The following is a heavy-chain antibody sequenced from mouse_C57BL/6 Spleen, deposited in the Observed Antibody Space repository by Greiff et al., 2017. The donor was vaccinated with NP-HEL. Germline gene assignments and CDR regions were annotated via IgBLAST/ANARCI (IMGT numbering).Heavy chain of an antibody. CDR3: ARQKSNYFDY. Sequence: EVKLVESGGDLVKPGGSLKLSCAASGFTFSSYGMSWVRQTPDKRLEWVATISSGGSYSYYPDSVKGRITISRDNAKNTLYLQMSRLKSEDTAMYYCARQKSNYFDYWGQGTTRTVSS. CDR2: ISSGGSYS. V-gene: IGHV5-6*01. CDR1: GFTFSSYG. J-gene: IGHJ2*01.